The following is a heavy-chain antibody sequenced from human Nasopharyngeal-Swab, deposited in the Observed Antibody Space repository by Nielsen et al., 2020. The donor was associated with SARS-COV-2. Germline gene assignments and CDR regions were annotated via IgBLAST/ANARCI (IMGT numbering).Heavy chain of an antibody. V-gene: IGHV4-34*01. CDR3: ARGFPGAAAGTDY. J-gene: IGHJ4*02. Sequence: IRQPPGKGLEWIGEINHSGSTNYNPSLKSRVTISVDTSKNQFSLKLRSVTAADTAVYYFARGFPGAAAGTDYWGQGTLVTVSS. CDR2: INHSGST. D-gene: IGHD6-13*01.